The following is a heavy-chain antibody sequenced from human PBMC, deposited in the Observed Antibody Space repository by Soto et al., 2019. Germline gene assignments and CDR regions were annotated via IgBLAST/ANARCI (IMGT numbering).Heavy chain of an antibody. CDR2: IWNDGSFQ. CDR1: GMTFSQSA. J-gene: IGHJ1*01. Sequence: QVQLVESGGGVAQPGRYLRLSCAASGMTFSQSAMHWVRQAPGKGLEWVAGIWNDGSFQDYVDSVKGRFSISRDNSKNTLYLQMNNLSAEDTAFYYCVKDESINWYSGHFRHWGQGTLVTVSS. CDR3: VKDESINWYSGHFRH. D-gene: IGHD6-13*01. V-gene: IGHV3-33*03.